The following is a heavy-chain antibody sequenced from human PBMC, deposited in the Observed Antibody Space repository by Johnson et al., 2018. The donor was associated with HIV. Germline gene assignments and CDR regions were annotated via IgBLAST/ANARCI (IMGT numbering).Heavy chain of an antibody. Sequence: QVQLVESGGTLVQPEESLRLSCAASGFTFSSYALHWVRQAPGKGLQYVSGISPNGISTSYANSVLGRFTISRDNSKNTLYLQMNSLRAEATAVYFCARGPIADDAFDIWGQGTMVTVSS. D-gene: IGHD3-16*02. V-gene: IGHV3-64*04. CDR1: GFTFSSYA. CDR2: ISPNGIST. CDR3: ARGPIADDAFDI. J-gene: IGHJ3*02.